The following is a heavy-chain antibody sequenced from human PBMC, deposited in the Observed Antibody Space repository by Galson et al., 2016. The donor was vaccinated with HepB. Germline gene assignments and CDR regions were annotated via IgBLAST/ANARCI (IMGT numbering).Heavy chain of an antibody. CDR2: VFSNDEK. Sequence: PALVKPTQTLTLTCTVSGFSLSNARMGVTWIRQPPGKALEWLAHVFSNDEKSYRTSLKSRLTISKDTSKSQVVLTMTNMDPVDTATYYCARLYYGSGRLGDFYYYGMDVWGQGTTVTVSS. V-gene: IGHV2-26*01. CDR3: ARLYYGSGRLGDFYYYGMDV. D-gene: IGHD3-10*01. CDR1: GFSLSNARMG. J-gene: IGHJ6*02.